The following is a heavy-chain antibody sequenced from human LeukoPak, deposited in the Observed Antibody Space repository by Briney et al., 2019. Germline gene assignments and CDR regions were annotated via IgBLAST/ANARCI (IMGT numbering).Heavy chain of an antibody. J-gene: IGHJ4*02. Sequence: SSVKVSCKASGGTFSSYAISWVRQAPGQGLEWMGRIIPIFGTANYAQKFQGRVTITTDESTSTAYMELSSLRSEDTAVYYCARAGDYGDYVAYFDYRGQGTLVTVSS. CDR2: IIPIFGTA. CDR3: ARAGDYGDYVAYFDY. CDR1: GGTFSSYA. V-gene: IGHV1-69*05. D-gene: IGHD4-17*01.